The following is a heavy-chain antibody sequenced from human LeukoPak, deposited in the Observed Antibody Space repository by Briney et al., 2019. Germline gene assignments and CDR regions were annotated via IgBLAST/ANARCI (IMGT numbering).Heavy chain of an antibody. CDR1: GFTVSSNY. J-gene: IGHJ4*02. CDR2: ISGSGGSI. D-gene: IGHD5-12*01. V-gene: IGHV3-23*01. CDR3: AKGSGYDPLDY. Sequence: GGSLRLSCAASGFTVSSNYMTWVRQAPGKGLEWVSRISGSGGSIYYADSVKGRFTISRDKSKNTLHLQMNSLRAEDTALYYCAKGSGYDPLDYWGQGTLVTVSS.